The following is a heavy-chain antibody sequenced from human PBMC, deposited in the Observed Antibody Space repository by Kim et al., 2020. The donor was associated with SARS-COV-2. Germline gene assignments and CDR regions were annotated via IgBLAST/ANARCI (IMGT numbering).Heavy chain of an antibody. V-gene: IGHV3-9*01. Sequence: GGSLRLSCAASGFTFDDYAMHWVRQAPGKGLEWVSGISWNSGSIGYADSVKGRFTISRDNAKNSLYLQMNSLRAEDTALYYCAKDRGQYYFDYWGQGTLV. CDR1: GFTFDDYA. CDR3: AKDRGQYYFDY. J-gene: IGHJ4*02. CDR2: ISWNSGSI.